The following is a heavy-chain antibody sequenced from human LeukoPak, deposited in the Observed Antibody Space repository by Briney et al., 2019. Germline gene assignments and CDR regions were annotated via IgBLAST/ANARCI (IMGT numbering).Heavy chain of an antibody. CDR3: ARDNGGSGY. CDR2: ISGSGGST. J-gene: IGHJ4*02. Sequence: QTGGSLRLSCAASGFTFNSYAMSWVRQAPGKGLEWVSAISGSGGSTYYADSVKGRFTISRDNAKNSLYLQMNSLRAEDTAVYYCARDNGGSGYWGQGTLVTVSS. D-gene: IGHD4-23*01. CDR1: GFTFNSYA. V-gene: IGHV3-23*01.